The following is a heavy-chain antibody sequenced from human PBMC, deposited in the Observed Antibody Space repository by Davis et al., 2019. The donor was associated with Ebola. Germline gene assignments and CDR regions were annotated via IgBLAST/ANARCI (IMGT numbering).Heavy chain of an antibody. CDR1: GNTFTGDY. CDR3: ARDEGPPWTYGDV. V-gene: IGHV1-2*06. Sequence: AASVQVSCKASGNTFTGDYIHWVRRAPGQGLEWMGRINPKSGGTNYAQKFQGRITMTRDTSISTAYMELSSLRSDDTAMYYCARDEGPPWTYGDVWGKGTTVIVSS. J-gene: IGHJ6*04. CDR2: INPKSGGT. D-gene: IGHD3/OR15-3a*01.